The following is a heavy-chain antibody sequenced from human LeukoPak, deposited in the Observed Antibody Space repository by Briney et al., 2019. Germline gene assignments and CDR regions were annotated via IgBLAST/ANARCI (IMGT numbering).Heavy chain of an antibody. CDR1: GYTLTELS. J-gene: IGHJ4*02. CDR3: AKSGSGYYYQFVL. CDR2: FDPEDGET. D-gene: IGHD3-22*01. Sequence: ASVKVSCKVSGYTLTELSMHLVRQAPGKGLEWMGGFDPEDGETIYAQKFQGRVTMTEDTSTDTAYMELSSLRSKDRAVYYCAKSGSGYYYQFVLWGQGTLVTVSS. V-gene: IGHV1-24*01.